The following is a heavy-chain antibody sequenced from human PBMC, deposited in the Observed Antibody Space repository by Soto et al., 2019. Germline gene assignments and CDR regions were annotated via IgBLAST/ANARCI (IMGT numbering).Heavy chain of an antibody. D-gene: IGHD1-1*01. Sequence: SETLSLTCTVSGGSISSYYWSWIRQPPGKGLEWIGYIYYSGSTNYNPSLKSRVTISVDTSKNQFSLKLSSVTAADTAVYYCARDRDGTTLPYFDYWGQGTLVTVSS. J-gene: IGHJ4*02. CDR1: GGSISSYY. CDR2: IYYSGST. CDR3: ARDRDGTTLPYFDY. V-gene: IGHV4-59*01.